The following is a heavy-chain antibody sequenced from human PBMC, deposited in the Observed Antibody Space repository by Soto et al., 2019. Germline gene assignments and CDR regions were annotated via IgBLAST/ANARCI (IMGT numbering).Heavy chain of an antibody. J-gene: IGHJ4*02. CDR3: ARQGRYRTYYYDSSGFDY. V-gene: IGHV5-51*01. CDR2: IYPGDSDT. CDR1: GYSFTSYW. Sequence: PGEALKISCKGSGYSFTSYWIGWVRQMPGKGLELMVIIYPGDSDTRYSPSFQGQVTISADKSISTAYLQWSSLKDSDTAMYYCARQGRYRTYYYDSSGFDYWGQGTLVTVSS. D-gene: IGHD3-22*01.